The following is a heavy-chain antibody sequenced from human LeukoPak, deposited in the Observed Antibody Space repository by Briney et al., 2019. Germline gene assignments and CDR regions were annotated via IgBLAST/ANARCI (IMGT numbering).Heavy chain of an antibody. CDR1: RYTLTGYY. Sequence: ASVTVSRLPSRYTLTGYYMQGVRPAPGQGVAWMGFIYAYSGETNYPQKLQGRVTMTRDTSISTAYMELRRLKSDGTAVEYSAGYYRYDIWTGYSYWCQGTGATVS. J-gene: IGHJ4*02. D-gene: IGHD3-9*01. CDR2: IYAYSGET. V-gene: IGHV1-2*02. CDR3: AGYYRYDIWTGYSY.